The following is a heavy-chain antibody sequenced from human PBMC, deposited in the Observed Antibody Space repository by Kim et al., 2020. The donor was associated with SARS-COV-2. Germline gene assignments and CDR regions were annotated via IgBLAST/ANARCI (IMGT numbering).Heavy chain of an antibody. D-gene: IGHD3-3*01. CDR2: IRSKANSYAT. V-gene: IGHV3-73*01. J-gene: IGHJ6*02. CDR1: GFTFSGSA. Sequence: GGSLRLSCAASGFTFSGSAMHWVRQASGKGLEWVGRIRSKANSYATAYAASVKGRFTISRDDSKNTAYLQMNSLKTEDTAVYYCTRHDEDYDFWSGTSYYYYGVDVWGQGTTVTVSS. CDR3: TRHDEDYDFWSGTSYYYYGVDV.